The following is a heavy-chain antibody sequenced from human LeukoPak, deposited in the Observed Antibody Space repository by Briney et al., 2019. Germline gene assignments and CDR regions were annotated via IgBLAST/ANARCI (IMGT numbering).Heavy chain of an antibody. CDR3: ARGNDYVWGSYRPWGY. CDR1: GFTFSSHA. V-gene: IGHV3-30*04. Sequence: GGSLRLSCAASGFTFSSHAMHWVRQAPGNGLEWVAVISYDGSNKYYADSVKGRFTISRDNAKNSLYLRMNSLRAEDTAVYYCARGNDYVWGSYRPWGYWGQGTLVTVSS. CDR2: ISYDGSNK. J-gene: IGHJ4*02. D-gene: IGHD3-16*02.